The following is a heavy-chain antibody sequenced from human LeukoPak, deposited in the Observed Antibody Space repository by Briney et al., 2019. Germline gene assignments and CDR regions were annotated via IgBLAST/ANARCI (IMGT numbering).Heavy chain of an antibody. CDR1: GYTLTESS. CDR3: VTDIRSGWRNF. CDR2: FDPENGEA. V-gene: IGHV1-24*01. J-gene: IGHJ4*02. D-gene: IGHD6-19*01. Sequence: ASVKVSCKVSGYTLTESSIHWVRQAPGEGLEWMGGFDPENGEAIYAQKIQGRVTMTEDTSIDTAYIELRSLRSDDTAVYYCVTDIRSGWRNFWGQGTLITLSS.